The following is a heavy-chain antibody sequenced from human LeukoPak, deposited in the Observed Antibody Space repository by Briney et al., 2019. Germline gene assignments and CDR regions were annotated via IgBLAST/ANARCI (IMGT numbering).Heavy chain of an antibody. CDR3: ARDSPGYRFDP. J-gene: IGHJ5*02. D-gene: IGHD2-15*01. V-gene: IGHV3-66*01. Sequence: GGSLRLSCAASGFTVSSNYMSWVRQAPGKGLEWVSVIYSGGSTYYADSVKGRFTISRDNSKNTLYLQMNSLRAEDTAVYYCARDSPGYRFDPWGQGTLVTVSS. CDR2: IYSGGST. CDR1: GFTVSSNY.